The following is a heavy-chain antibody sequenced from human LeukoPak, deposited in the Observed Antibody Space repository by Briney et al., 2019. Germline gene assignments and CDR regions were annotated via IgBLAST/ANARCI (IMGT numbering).Heavy chain of an antibody. J-gene: IGHJ4*02. Sequence: SQALSLTFCVYGRPFRGYYWTWIRQPPGKGLEWIAEINQSEATKYNPSLKSRVTISVDTSKKQFSLEVTSVTAGDTAVYYCASSRAYCSGGSCSSSWEHSFDHWGQGNLVTVSS. V-gene: IGHV4-34*01. CDR3: ASSRAYCSGGSCSSSWEHSFDH. CDR1: GRPFRGYY. CDR2: INQSEAT. D-gene: IGHD2-15*01.